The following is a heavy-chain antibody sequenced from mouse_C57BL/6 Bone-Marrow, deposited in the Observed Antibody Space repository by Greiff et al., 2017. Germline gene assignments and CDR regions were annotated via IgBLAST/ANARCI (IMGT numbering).Heavy chain of an antibody. J-gene: IGHJ1*03. V-gene: IGHV1-85*01. Sequence: VQLLQSGPELVKPGASVKLSCKASGYTFTSYDINWVKQRPGQGLEWIGWIYPRDGSTKYNEKFKGKATLTVDTSSSTAYMELRSLTAEDSAVYFCARDCGSSYWYFDVWGTGTTVTVSS. CDR3: ARDCGSSYWYFDV. CDR1: GYTFTSYD. CDR2: IYPRDGST. D-gene: IGHD1-1*01.